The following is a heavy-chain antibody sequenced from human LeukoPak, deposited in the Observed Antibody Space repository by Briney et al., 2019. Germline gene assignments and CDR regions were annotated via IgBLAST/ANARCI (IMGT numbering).Heavy chain of an antibody. J-gene: IGHJ4*02. CDR3: ASTPPERCSGHDCYPYFDY. D-gene: IGHD2-21*01. CDR1: AFTFSSQW. Sequence: PGGSLRLSCVSSAFTFSSQWMHWVRQVPGRRPMWVSGINSEGKSTAYADSVKGRFTISRDNARNTMYLQMNSLRAEDTAVYYCASTPPERCSGHDCYPYFDYCGQGTLVTVSS. CDR2: INSEGKST. V-gene: IGHV3-74*03.